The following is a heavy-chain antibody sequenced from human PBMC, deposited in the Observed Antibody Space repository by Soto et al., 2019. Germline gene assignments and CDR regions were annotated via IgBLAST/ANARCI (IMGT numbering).Heavy chain of an antibody. CDR2: ISWNSGSI. V-gene: IGHV3-9*01. CDR1: GFTFDDYA. J-gene: IGHJ4*02. Sequence: EVQLVESGGGLVQPGRSLRLSCAASGFTFDDYAMHWVRQAPGKGLEWDSGISWNSGSIGYADSVKGRFTISRDNAKNSLYLQMNSLRAEDTALYYCAKVKQWLVREGYFDYWGQGTLVTVSS. CDR3: AKVKQWLVREGYFDY. D-gene: IGHD6-19*01.